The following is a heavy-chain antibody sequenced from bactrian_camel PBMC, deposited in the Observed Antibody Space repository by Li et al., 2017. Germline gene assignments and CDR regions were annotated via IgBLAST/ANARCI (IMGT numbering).Heavy chain of an antibody. CDR1: GFSSSTYW. CDR3: VKYGGTWYFDY. Sequence: HVQLVESGGGLVQPGGSRRLSCAASGFSSSTYWMYWVRQAPGKGLEWISGISSGGKTYYAGSVKGRFTISRDNAKNTVYLQLNSLKTEDMATYYCVKYGGTWYFDYWGQGTQVTVS. D-gene: IGHD6*01. V-gene: IGHV3S1*01. J-gene: IGHJ4*01. CDR2: ISSGGKT.